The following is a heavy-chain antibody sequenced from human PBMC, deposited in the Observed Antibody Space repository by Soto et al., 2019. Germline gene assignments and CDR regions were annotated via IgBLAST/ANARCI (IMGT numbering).Heavy chain of an antibody. V-gene: IGHV3-30*18. J-gene: IGHJ3*02. Sequence: QVQLVESGGGVVQPGRSLRLSCAASGFTFSSYGMHWVRQAPGKGLEWVAVISYDGSNKYYADSVKGRFTISRDNSKNKLYLQMSSLRAEDTAVYYCAKDPSSWSLGDAFDIWGQGTMVTVSS. D-gene: IGHD6-13*01. CDR2: ISYDGSNK. CDR3: AKDPSSWSLGDAFDI. CDR1: GFTFSSYG.